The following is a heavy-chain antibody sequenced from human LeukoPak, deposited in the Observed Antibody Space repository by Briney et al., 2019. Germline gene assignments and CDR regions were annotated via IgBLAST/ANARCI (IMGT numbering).Heavy chain of an antibody. CDR2: ISGRGLGT. J-gene: IGHJ4*02. CDR3: VAFDY. Sequence: GGTLRLSCAASGFTFSNYAMSWVRQAPGKGLEWVSTISGRGLGTYYADSVKGRFTISRDNSKDTLYLQMHTLRAEDTAVYYCVAFDYWGQGTLVTVSS. V-gene: IGHV3-23*01. CDR1: GFTFSNYA.